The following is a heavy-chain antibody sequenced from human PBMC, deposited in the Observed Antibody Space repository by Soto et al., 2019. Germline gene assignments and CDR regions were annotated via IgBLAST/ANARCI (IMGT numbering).Heavy chain of an antibody. CDR1: GGTFRTYS. J-gene: IGHJ6*02. V-gene: IGHV1-69*12. D-gene: IGHD6-19*01. CDR3: AKGAVAGTPTSYYYYGMDV. Sequence: QVQLLQSGAEVKKPGSSVRVSCETSGGTFRTYSISWVRQAPGQGLEWMGVIIPIFGTIIYAQKFQGRLTITADESTATVYMDLRSLRSDDTALYYCAKGAVAGTPTSYYYYGMDVWGQGTTVTVSS. CDR2: IIPIFGTI.